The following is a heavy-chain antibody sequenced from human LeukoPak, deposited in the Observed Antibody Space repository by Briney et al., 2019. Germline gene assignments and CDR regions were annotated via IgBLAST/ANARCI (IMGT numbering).Heavy chain of an antibody. CDR3: ARGPRITIFGVVIPHPMDV. CDR2: INHSGST. J-gene: IGHJ6*03. Sequence: SETLSLTCAVYGGSFSGYYWSWIRQPPGKGLEWIGEINHSGSTNYNPSLKSRVTISVDTSKNQVSLKLSSVTAADTAVYYCARGPRITIFGVVIPHPMDVWGKGTTVTVSS. CDR1: GGSFSGYY. V-gene: IGHV4-34*01. D-gene: IGHD3-3*01.